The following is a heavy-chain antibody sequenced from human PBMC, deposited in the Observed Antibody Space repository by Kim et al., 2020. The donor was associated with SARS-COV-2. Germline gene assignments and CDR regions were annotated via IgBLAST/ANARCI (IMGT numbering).Heavy chain of an antibody. CDR2: KK. CDR3: ARVETGYYDY. V-gene: IGHV3-30-3*01. D-gene: IGHD3-9*01. J-gene: IGHJ4*02. Sequence: KKNYADSVKGRFTISRDKSKNTLYLQMNSLRAEDTAVYYCARVETGYYDYWGQGTLVTVSS.